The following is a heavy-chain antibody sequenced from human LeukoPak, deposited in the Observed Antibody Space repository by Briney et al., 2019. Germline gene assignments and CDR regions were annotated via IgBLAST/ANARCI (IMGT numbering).Heavy chain of an antibody. Sequence: ASVKVSCKASGYIFDIYAMIWVRQAPGQGLKFMGWIATNTGNPTYAQGFTGRFVFSLDTSVSTAYLQISSLKAEDTAVYYCARDYTLTLGTTTYFQHWGQGTLVTVSS. CDR1: GYIFDIYA. CDR3: ARDYTLTLGTTTYFQH. CDR2: IATNTGNP. D-gene: IGHD1-7*01. V-gene: IGHV7-4-1*02. J-gene: IGHJ1*01.